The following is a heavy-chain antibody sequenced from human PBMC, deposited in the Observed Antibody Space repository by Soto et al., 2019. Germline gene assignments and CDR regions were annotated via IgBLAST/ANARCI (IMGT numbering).Heavy chain of an antibody. CDR2: ISWNSGSI. J-gene: IGHJ6*02. CDR3: AKASASPSSSSAYYYYGMDV. V-gene: IGHV3-9*01. D-gene: IGHD6-6*01. Sequence: DVQLVESGGGLVQPGRSLRLSCAASGFTFDDYAMHWVRQAPGKGLEWVSGISWNSGSIGYADSVKGRFTISRDNAKNSLYLEVTRLRAEDTALYYCAKASASPSSSSAYYYYGMDVWGQGTTVTVSS. CDR1: GFTFDDYA.